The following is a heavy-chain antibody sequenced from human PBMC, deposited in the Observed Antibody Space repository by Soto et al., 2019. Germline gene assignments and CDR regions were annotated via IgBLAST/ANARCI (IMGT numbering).Heavy chain of an antibody. CDR1: GFPFLDCS. Sequence: FLRPSSETSGFPFLDCSRHRVRQAPGKGLEWVSGINWNGEDFHYADSVKGRFTIYRDNAKKNLYLQMNGLRPEDTALYFCAKGFKAGIAASGTPDFWGQGT. V-gene: IGHV3-9*01. CDR3: AKGFKAGIAASGTPDF. CDR2: INWNGEDF. D-gene: IGHD6-13*01. J-gene: IGHJ4*02.